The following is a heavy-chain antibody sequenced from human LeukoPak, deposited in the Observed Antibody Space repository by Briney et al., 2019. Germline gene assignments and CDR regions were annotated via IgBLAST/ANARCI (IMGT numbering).Heavy chain of an antibody. CDR3: ATLGQARGYSYGPVDY. CDR2: IYYSGST. V-gene: IGHV4-59*08. CDR1: GGSISSYY. J-gene: IGHJ4*02. D-gene: IGHD5-18*01. Sequence: SETLSLTCTVSGGSISSYYWSWIRQPPGKGLEWVGYIYYSGSTNYNPSLKSRVTISVLTSKNQFSLKLSSVTAADTAVYYCATLGQARGYSYGPVDYWGQGSLVTVSS.